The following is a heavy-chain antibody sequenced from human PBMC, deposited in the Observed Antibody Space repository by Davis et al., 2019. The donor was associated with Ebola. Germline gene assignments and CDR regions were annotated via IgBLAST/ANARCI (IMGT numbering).Heavy chain of an antibody. Sequence: GESLKISCAASGFTFSSYAMHWVRQAPGKGLEWVAVISYDGSNKYYADSVKGRFTISRDNSKNTLDLQLSSLKAEDTAVYYCVKAGSVTAPALYFQHWGQGSLVTVSS. CDR2: ISYDGSNK. CDR3: VKAGSVTAPALYFQH. CDR1: GFTFSSYA. V-gene: IGHV3-30-3*02. J-gene: IGHJ1*01. D-gene: IGHD2-21*02.